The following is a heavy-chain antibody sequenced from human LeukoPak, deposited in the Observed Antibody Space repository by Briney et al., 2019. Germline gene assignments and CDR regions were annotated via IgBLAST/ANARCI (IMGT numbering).Heavy chain of an antibody. CDR2: INSDGSSP. V-gene: IGHV3-74*01. CDR3: AIPPPGVGATKAGAFDI. J-gene: IGHJ3*02. D-gene: IGHD1-26*01. CDR1: GFTFSSYW. Sequence: GGSLRLSCAASGFTFSSYWMHWVRQAPGKGLVWVSRINSDGSSPSYADSVKGQFTISRDNSKNTLYLQMNSLRAEDTAVYYCAIPPPGVGATKAGAFDIWGQGTMVTVSS.